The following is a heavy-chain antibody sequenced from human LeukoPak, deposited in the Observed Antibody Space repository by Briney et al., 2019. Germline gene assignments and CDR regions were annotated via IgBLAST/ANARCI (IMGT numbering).Heavy chain of an antibody. J-gene: IGHJ6*02. D-gene: IGHD2-21*02. CDR2: IKSKTDGGTT. CDR3: TTDYCGGDCYSHYYYGMDV. CDR1: GFTFSNAW. V-gene: IGHV3-15*01. Sequence: GGSLRLSCAASGFTFSNAWMSWVRQAPGKGLEWVGRIKSKTDGGTTDYAAPVKGRFTISRDDSKNTLYLQMNSLKTEDTAVYYCTTDYCGGDCYSHYYYGMDVWGQGTTVTVSS.